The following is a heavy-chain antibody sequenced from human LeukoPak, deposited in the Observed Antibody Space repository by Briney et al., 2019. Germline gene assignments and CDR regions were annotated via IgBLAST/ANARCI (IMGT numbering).Heavy chain of an antibody. D-gene: IGHD5-18*01. CDR1: GYTFTGYY. CDR2: INPNSGGT. Sequence: ASVKVSCKASGYTFTGYYMHWVRQAPGQGLEWMGWINPNSGGTSFAQNLQGRVNMTRDTSIATFYMELSRLRSDDTAVYYCARQDIAMPNSLDYWGQGPLVTVSS. V-gene: IGHV1-2*02. J-gene: IGHJ4*02. CDR3: ARQDIAMPNSLDY.